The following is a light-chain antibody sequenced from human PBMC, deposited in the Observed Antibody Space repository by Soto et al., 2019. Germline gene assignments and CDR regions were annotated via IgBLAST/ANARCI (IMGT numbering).Light chain of an antibody. V-gene: IGKV3-11*01. CDR3: QQRSNWPPSCT. Sequence: EIVLTQSPATLSSSPGERATLSCRASQSISSYLAWYQQKPGQAPRLLIYDASNRATGIPARFSGSGSGTDFTLTISSLEPEDFAVYYCQQRSNWPPSCTFGEGTKVEIK. J-gene: IGKJ1*01. CDR2: DAS. CDR1: QSISSY.